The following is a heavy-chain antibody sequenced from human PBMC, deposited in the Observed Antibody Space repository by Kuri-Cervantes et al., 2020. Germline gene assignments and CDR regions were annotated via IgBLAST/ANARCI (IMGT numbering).Heavy chain of an antibody. V-gene: IGHV4-59*01. CDR2: IYYSGST. J-gene: IGHJ5*02. D-gene: IGHD6-6*01. CDR1: GDSISPYY. CDR3: ARLVYSSSSFFDP. Sequence: SETLSLTCTVSGDSISPYYWSWIRQPPGRGLEWIGYIYYSGSTNYNPSLKSRVTISVDTSKNQFSLKLSSVTAADTAVYYCARLVYSSSSFFDPWGQGTLVTVSS.